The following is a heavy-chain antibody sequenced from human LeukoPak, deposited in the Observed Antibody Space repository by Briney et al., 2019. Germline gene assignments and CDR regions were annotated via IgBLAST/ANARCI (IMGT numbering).Heavy chain of an antibody. D-gene: IGHD6-13*01. V-gene: IGHV3-23*01. CDR1: GFTFSSYA. CDR3: AKGGLRQQLVWARIYYFDY. J-gene: IGHJ4*02. Sequence: PGGSLRLSCAASGFTFSSYAMSWVRQAPGKGLEWVSAISGSGGSTYYADSVKGRFNISRDNSKNTLYLQMNSLRAEDTAVYYCAKGGLRQQLVWARIYYFDYWGQGTLVTVSS. CDR2: ISGSGGST.